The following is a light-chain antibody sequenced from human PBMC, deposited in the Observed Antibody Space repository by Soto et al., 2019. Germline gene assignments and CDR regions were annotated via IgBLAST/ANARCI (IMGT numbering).Light chain of an antibody. J-gene: IGLJ7*01. CDR1: SSNIGSNY. V-gene: IGLV1-47*01. Sequence: QSVLTQPPSASGTPGQRVTISCSGSSSNIGSNYVYWYRQLPGTAPKLLIYRNNQRPSGVPDRFSGSKSGTSASLAISGLXXXXXXXXXCAAWDDSLSGALFGGGTQLTV. CDR2: RNN. CDR3: AAWDDSLSGAL.